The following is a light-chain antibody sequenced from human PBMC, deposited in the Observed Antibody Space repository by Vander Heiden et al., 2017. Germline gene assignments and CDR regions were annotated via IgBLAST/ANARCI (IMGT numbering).Light chain of an antibody. CDR1: QSVSSY. Sequence: EIVLTQAPPTLSLSPRDTARLPCSARQSVSSYLDWYQQKPGQAPRLLIYEASNRATGIPARFSGSGSGTDFTLTISSLEPEDFAVYYCQQRSNWPATFGGGTKVEIK. CDR2: EAS. CDR3: QQRSNWPAT. V-gene: IGKV3-11*01. J-gene: IGKJ4*01.